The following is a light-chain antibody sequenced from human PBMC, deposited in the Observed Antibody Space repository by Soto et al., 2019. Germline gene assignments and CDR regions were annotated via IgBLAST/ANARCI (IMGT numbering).Light chain of an antibody. CDR3: SSYTTSNTRQIV. J-gene: IGLJ1*01. Sequence: QSALTQPASVSGSPGQSITISCTGTSSDVGGYNYVSWYQHHPGKAPKLIIYDVTNRPSGVSNPFSGSKSGNTASLTISGLQPEDEADYYCSSYTTSNTRQIVFVTGNKVTVL. CDR2: DVT. CDR1: SSDVGGYNY. V-gene: IGLV2-14*03.